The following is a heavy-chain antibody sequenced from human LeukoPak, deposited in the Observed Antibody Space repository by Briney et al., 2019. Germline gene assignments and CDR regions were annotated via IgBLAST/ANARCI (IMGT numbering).Heavy chain of an antibody. V-gene: IGHV1-8*01. Sequence: GASVKVSCKASGYTFTNYDINWERHASGQGLGWMGWMNPNTGNTGYAQKFQGRVTMTMSNSITTAYMELSSLRPDDTAVYYCARMYYSDRAGAVNGFDPWGQGTLVIVSS. J-gene: IGHJ5*02. CDR2: MNPNTGNT. CDR1: GYTFTNYD. CDR3: ARMYYSDRAGAVNGFDP. D-gene: IGHD3-10*02.